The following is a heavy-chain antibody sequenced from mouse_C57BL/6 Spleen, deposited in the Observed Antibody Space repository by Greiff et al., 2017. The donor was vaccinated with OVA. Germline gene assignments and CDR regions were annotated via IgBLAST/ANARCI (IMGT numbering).Heavy chain of an antibody. CDR3: ARSRYYGSTHRAMGY. V-gene: IGHV1-18*01. CDR1: GYTFTDYN. D-gene: IGHD1-1*01. Sequence: VQLKESGPELVKPGASVKIPCKASGYTFTDYNMDWVKQSHGKSLEWIGDINPNNGGTIYNQKFKGKATLTVDKSSSTAYMELRSLTSEDTAVYYCARSRYYGSTHRAMGYWGQGTSVTVSS. J-gene: IGHJ4*01. CDR2: INPNNGGT.